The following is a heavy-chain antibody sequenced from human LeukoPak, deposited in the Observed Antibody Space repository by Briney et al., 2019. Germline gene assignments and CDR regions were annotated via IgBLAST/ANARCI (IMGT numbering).Heavy chain of an antibody. J-gene: IGHJ6*03. CDR2: IYYTGST. V-gene: IGHV4-59*01. Sequence: SETLSLTCTVSGGSISSYYWSWIRQPPGKGLEWIGYIYYTGSTNYNPSLQSRVAISVDTSKNQFSLNLSSVTAADTAVYYCARMRQQPYYYYHYMDVWGKGTTVTVSS. CDR3: ARMRQQPYYYYHYMDV. CDR1: GGSISSYY. D-gene: IGHD6-13*01.